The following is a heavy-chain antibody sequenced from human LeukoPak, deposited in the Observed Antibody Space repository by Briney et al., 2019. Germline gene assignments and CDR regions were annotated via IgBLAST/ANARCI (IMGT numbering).Heavy chain of an antibody. Sequence: PGGSLRLSCAASGFTFSSYAMSWVRQAPGKGLEWVSAISGSGGSTYYADSVKGRFAISRDNSKNTLYLQMNSLRAEDTAVYYCATLVVTAILYYFDYWGQGTLVTVSS. D-gene: IGHD2-21*02. V-gene: IGHV3-23*01. CDR1: GFTFSSYA. J-gene: IGHJ4*02. CDR3: ATLVVTAILYYFDY. CDR2: ISGSGGST.